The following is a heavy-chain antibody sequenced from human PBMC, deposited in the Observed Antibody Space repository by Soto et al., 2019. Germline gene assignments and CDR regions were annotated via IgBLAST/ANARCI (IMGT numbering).Heavy chain of an antibody. CDR3: ARDWFYDSWSAHTDWFDP. Sequence: GGSLRLSCAASGFTFSSYWMHWVRQAPGKGLVWVSRINSDGSSTSYADSVKGRFTISRDNAKNTLYLRMNSLRAEDTAVYYCARDWFYDSWSAHTDWFDPWGQGTLVTVSS. D-gene: IGHD3-3*01. CDR1: GFTFSSYW. CDR2: INSDGSST. J-gene: IGHJ5*02. V-gene: IGHV3-74*01.